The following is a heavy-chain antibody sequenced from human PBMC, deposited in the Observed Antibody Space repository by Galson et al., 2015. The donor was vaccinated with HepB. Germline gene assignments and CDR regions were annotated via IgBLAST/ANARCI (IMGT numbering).Heavy chain of an antibody. CDR2: ISYDGSNK. J-gene: IGHJ4*02. Sequence: SLRLSCAASGFTFSSYGMHWVRQAPGKGLEWVAVISYDGSNKYYADSVKGRFTISRDNSKNTLYLQMNSLRAEDTAVYYCAREGVRGDSYRGYFDYWGQGTLVTVSS. D-gene: IGHD3-10*01. V-gene: IGHV3-30*03. CDR3: AREGVRGDSYRGYFDY. CDR1: GFTFSSYG.